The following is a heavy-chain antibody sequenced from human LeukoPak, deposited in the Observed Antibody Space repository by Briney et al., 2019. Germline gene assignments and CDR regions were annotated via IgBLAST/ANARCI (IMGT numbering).Heavy chain of an antibody. CDR2: MNPNSGNT. D-gene: IGHD3-10*01. V-gene: IGHV1-8*01. J-gene: IGHJ6*02. Sequence: GASVKVSCKASGYTFTSYDINWVRQAAGQGLEWMGWMNPNSGNTGYAQKFQGRVTMTRNTSISTAYMELSSLRSEDTAVYYCAIPGARGPLRVYYYYGMDVWGQGTTVTVSS. CDR3: AIPGARGPLRVYYYYGMDV. CDR1: GYTFTSYD.